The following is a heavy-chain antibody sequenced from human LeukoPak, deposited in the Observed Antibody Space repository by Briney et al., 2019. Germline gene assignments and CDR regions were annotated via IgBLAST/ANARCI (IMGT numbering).Heavy chain of an antibody. CDR2: IYYSGST. CDR1: GGSISSSSYY. CDR3: AMMVRALDY. J-gene: IGHJ4*02. D-gene: IGHD3-10*01. V-gene: IGHV4-39*07. Sequence: SETLSLTCTVSGGSISSSSYYWGWIRQPPGKGLEWIGSIYYSGSTYYNPSLKSRVTISVDTSKNQFSLKLSSVTAADTAVYYCAMMVRALDYWGQGTLVTVSS.